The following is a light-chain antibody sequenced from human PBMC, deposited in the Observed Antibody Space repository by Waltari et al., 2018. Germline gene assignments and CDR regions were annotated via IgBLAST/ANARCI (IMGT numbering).Light chain of an antibody. CDR2: NGQ. J-gene: IGLJ2*01. V-gene: IGLV1-44*01. Sequence: QSVLSQPPSVSGIPGQRVTISCSGSSFNVGFRSVSWYQVFPGTAPRLLIYNGQQRPSGVPDRFSGSRSGTSASLAISGLQSEDEASYYCAAWDDSLNGAVFGGGTKLTVL. CDR1: SFNVGFRS. CDR3: AAWDDSLNGAV.